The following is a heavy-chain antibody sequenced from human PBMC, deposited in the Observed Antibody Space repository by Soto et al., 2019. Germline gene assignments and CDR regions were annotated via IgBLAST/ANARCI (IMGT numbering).Heavy chain of an antibody. CDR2: INPSGGST. V-gene: IGHV1-46*01. D-gene: IGHD6-25*01. CDR3: ARSVVTQAATDV. Sequence: QVQLVQSGAEVKKPGASVKVSCKASGYTFTSYYMHWVRQAPGQGLEWMGIINPSGGSTGYAQKYQGRXXMXRXXSTSTVYMELSSLRSEDTAVYYCARSVVTQAATDVWGQGTTVTVSS. J-gene: IGHJ6*02. CDR1: GYTFTSYY.